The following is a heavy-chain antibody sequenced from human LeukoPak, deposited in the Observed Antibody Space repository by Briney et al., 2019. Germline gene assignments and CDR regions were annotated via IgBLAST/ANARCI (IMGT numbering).Heavy chain of an antibody. CDR1: GFLFSNYA. Sequence: PGGSLRLSSAASGFLFSNYAMSWVRQAPGKGPEWVSAVNGSGDTTYYADSVKGRFTIPRDNSKNTMYLEMNSLRAEDTAVYYCAKDLRAVAGRGPFDYWGQGTLVTVSS. J-gene: IGHJ4*02. D-gene: IGHD6-19*01. V-gene: IGHV3-23*01. CDR2: VNGSGDTT. CDR3: AKDLRAVAGRGPFDY.